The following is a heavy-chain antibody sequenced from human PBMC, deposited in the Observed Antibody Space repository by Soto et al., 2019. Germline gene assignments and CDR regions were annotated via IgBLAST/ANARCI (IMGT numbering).Heavy chain of an antibody. Sequence: QVRLVQSGTEVKRPGASVMVSCKASGYKFANYAIHWVRQAPGQNFEWMGWINTGKGNTRNSQKFQDRVTFTRDTSATTVHMEVGSLKFEDTAVYYCARYLSGCGLTNGHYGVDVWGQGTTVIVSS. V-gene: IGHV1-3*04. J-gene: IGHJ6*02. CDR3: ARYLSGCGLTNGHYGVDV. CDR1: GYKFANYA. CDR2: INTGKGNT. D-gene: IGHD2-21*01.